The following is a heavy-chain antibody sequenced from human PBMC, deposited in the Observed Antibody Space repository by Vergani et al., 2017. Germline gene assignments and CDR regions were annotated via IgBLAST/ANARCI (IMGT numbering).Heavy chain of an antibody. CDR1: GFSFGDYA. V-gene: IGHV3-21*02. CDR2: ISSSSSYI. Sequence: EVQLVESGGGLVPPGRSLRLSCAASGFSFGDYAMTWVRQAPGKGLEWVSSISSSSSYIYYADSVKGRFTISRDNAKNSLYLQMNSLRAEDTAVYYCARDSREYSSPNWFDPWGQGTLVTVSS. D-gene: IGHD6-6*01. J-gene: IGHJ5*02. CDR3: ARDSREYSSPNWFDP.